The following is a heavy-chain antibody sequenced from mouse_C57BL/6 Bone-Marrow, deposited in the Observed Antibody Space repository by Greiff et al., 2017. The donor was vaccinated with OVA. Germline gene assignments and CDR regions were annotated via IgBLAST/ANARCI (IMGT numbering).Heavy chain of an antibody. V-gene: IGHV3-6*01. D-gene: IGHD2-5*01. CDR3: ARACYSNYVGWYFDV. CDR1: GYSITSGYY. J-gene: IGHJ1*03. Sequence: VQLKESGPGLVKPSQSLSLTCSVTGYSITSGYYWNWIRQFPGNKLEWMGYISYDGSNNYNPSLKNRISITRVTSKNQFFLKLNSVTTEDTATYYCARACYSNYVGWYFDVWGTGTTVTVSS. CDR2: ISYDGSN.